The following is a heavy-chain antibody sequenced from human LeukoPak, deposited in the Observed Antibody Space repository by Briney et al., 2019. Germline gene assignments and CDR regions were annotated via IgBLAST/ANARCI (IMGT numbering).Heavy chain of an antibody. CDR3: ARGKYYFDY. V-gene: IGHV4-34*01. J-gene: IGHJ4*02. CDR1: GGSFSGYY. Sequence: SETLSLTCAVYGGSFSGYYWSWIRQPPGKGLEWIGEINHSGSTNYNPSLKSRVTISVDTSKNQFSLKLSSVTAADTAVYYCARGKYYFDYWGQGTLVTVSS. CDR2: INHSGST.